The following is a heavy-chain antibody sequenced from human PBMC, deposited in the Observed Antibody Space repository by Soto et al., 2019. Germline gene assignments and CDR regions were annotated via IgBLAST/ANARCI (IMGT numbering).Heavy chain of an antibody. J-gene: IGHJ4*02. CDR2: IGTAGDT. V-gene: IGHV3-13*01. Sequence: PGGSLRLSCAASGFTFSSYDMHWVRQATGKGLEWVSAIGTAGDTYYPGSVKGRFTISRENAKNSLYLQMNSLRAEDTAVYYCARVGSSGWYLDYWGQGTLVTVSS. D-gene: IGHD6-19*01. CDR3: ARVGSSGWYLDY. CDR1: GFTFSSYD.